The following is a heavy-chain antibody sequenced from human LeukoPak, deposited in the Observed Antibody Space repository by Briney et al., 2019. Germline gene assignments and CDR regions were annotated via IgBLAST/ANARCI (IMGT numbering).Heavy chain of an antibody. V-gene: IGHV4-31*03. CDR3: ARRVGYCSSTSCYYFDY. CDR1: GGSISSGGYY. J-gene: IGHJ4*02. Sequence: PSQTLSLTCTVSGGSISSGGYYWSWIRQHPGKGLEWIGYIYYSGSTYYNPSLKSRVTISVDTSKNQFSLKLSSVTAADTAVYYCARRVGYCSSTSCYYFDYWGQGTLVTVSS. D-gene: IGHD2-2*01. CDR2: IYYSGST.